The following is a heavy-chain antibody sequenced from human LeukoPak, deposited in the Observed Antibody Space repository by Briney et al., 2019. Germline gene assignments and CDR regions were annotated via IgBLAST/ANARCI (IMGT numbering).Heavy chain of an antibody. D-gene: IGHD5-18*01. CDR3: ARGLEYSYGFSLHY. CDR1: GYTFTSYA. Sequence: ASVKVSCKASGYTFTSYAMHWVRQAPGQRLEWMGWINAGNGNTKYSQKFQGRVTITRDTSASTAYMELSSLRSEDTAVYYCARGLEYSYGFSLHYWGQGALVTVSS. CDR2: INAGNGNT. V-gene: IGHV1-3*01. J-gene: IGHJ4*02.